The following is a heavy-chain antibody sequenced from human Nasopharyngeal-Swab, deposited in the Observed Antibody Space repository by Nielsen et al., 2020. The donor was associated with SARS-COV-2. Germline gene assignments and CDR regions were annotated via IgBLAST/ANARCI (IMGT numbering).Heavy chain of an antibody. V-gene: IGHV2-70*11. J-gene: IGHJ4*02. D-gene: IGHD6-19*01. CDR1: GFSLSTSGMC. CDR3: ARISSGWYRGYYFDY. Sequence: SGPTLVKPTQTLTLTCTFSGFSLSTSGMCVSWIRQPPGKALEWLARIDWDDDKYYSTSPKTRLTISKDTSKNQVVLTMTNMDPVDTATYYCARISSGWYRGYYFDYWGQGTLVTVSS. CDR2: IDWDDDK.